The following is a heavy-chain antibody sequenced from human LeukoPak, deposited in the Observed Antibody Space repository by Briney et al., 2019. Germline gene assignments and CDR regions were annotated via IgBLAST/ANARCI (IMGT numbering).Heavy chain of an antibody. Sequence: GGSLRLSCAASGFTFDDYAMHWVRQAPGKGLGWVSGISWNSGSIGYADSVKGRFTISRDNSKNTLYLQMNSLRAEDTAVYYCAKGPNYDILTGWRKTHNAFDIWGQGTMVTVSS. CDR2: ISWNSGSI. V-gene: IGHV3-9*01. J-gene: IGHJ3*02. CDR1: GFTFDDYA. D-gene: IGHD3-9*01. CDR3: AKGPNYDILTGWRKTHNAFDI.